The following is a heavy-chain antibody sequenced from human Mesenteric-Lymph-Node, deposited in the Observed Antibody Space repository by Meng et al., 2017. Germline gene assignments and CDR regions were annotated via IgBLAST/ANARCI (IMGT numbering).Heavy chain of an antibody. J-gene: IGHJ5*02. V-gene: IGHV1-69*01. CDR3: ARKMGYCSGGSCYWSWFDP. Sequence: VKLGQAGAEVKKPGAPVKVSCKASGGTFSSYAISWVRQAPGQGLEWMGGIIPIFGTANYAQKFQGRVTITADESTSTAYMELSSLRSEDTAVYYCARKMGYCSGGSCYWSWFDPWGQGTLVTVSS. D-gene: IGHD2-15*01. CDR1: GGTFSSYA. CDR2: IIPIFGTA.